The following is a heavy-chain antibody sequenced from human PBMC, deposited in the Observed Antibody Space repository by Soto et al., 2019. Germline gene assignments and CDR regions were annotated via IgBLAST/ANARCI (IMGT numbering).Heavy chain of an antibody. CDR2: IIPVVGTA. D-gene: IGHD5-12*01. V-gene: IGHV1-69*06. CDR1: GGTFSSYA. Sequence: QVQLVQSGAEVENPGSSVKVSCKASGGTFSSYAISWVRQAPGQGLEWMGGIIPVVGTANYAQKFQGRVTITADKSTSTAYMELSSLTSEDTAVYYCARDKELATINGFDPWGQGTLVTVSS. CDR3: ARDKELATINGFDP. J-gene: IGHJ5*02.